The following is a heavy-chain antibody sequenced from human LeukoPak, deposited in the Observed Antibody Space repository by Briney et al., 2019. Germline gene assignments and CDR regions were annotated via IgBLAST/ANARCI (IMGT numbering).Heavy chain of an antibody. V-gene: IGHV4-39*07. J-gene: IGHJ4*02. CDR1: GGSISSSSYY. Sequence: SETLSLTCTVSGGSISSSSYYWGWIRQPPGKGLEWIGSIYYSGSTYYNPSLKSRVTISVDTSKNQFSLKLSSVTAADTAVYYCARDTYYYDSSGPPDYWGQGTLVTVSS. D-gene: IGHD3-22*01. CDR2: IYYSGST. CDR3: ARDTYYYDSSGPPDY.